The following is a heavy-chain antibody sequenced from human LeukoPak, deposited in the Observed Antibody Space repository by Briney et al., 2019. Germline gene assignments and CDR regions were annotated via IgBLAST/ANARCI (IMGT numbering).Heavy chain of an antibody. CDR1: GFTFGDYA. CDR2: IRSKTYDKTT. V-gene: IGHV3-49*04. CDR3: SRSGSGDCYFCRPGQD. D-gene: IGHD2-21*02. Sequence: GGSLRLSRTGSGFTFGDYAMNWVRQVPGKGLEWIGFIRSKTYDKTTEYAASVTDRFTISRDDSKNIAYLQINSLKVEDTAVYYCSRSGSGDCYFCRPGQDWGQGTLITVSS. J-gene: IGHJ4*02.